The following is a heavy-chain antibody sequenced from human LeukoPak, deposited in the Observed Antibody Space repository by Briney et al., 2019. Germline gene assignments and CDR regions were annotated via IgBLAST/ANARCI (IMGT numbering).Heavy chain of an antibody. J-gene: IGHJ4*02. CDR1: GGSISSGDYY. CDR2: IYYSGST. Sequence: SETLFLTCTVSGGSISSGDYYWSWIRQPPGKGLEWIGYIYYSGSTYYNPSLKSRVTISVDTSKNQFSLKLSSVTAADTAVYYCARERESNLTGYYPSYFDYWGQGTLVTVSS. D-gene: IGHD3-9*01. CDR3: ARERESNLTGYYPSYFDY. V-gene: IGHV4-30-4*01.